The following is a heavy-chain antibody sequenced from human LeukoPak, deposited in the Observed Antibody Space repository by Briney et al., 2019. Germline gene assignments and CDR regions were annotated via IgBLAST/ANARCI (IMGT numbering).Heavy chain of an antibody. J-gene: IGHJ5*02. CDR2: ISGSGGST. CDR1: GFTFSSYA. V-gene: IGHV3-23*01. D-gene: IGHD6-13*01. Sequence: SGGSLRLSCAASGFTFSSYAMSWVRQAPGKGLEWVSAISGSGGSTYYADSVKGRFTISRDNSKNTLYLQMNSLRAEDTAVYYCAKSYSSWQANWFDPWGQGTLVTVSS. CDR3: AKSYSSWQANWFDP.